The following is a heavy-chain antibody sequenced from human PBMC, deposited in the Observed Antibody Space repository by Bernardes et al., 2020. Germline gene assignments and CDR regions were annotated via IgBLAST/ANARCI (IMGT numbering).Heavy chain of an antibody. CDR2: ISGSGDIT. J-gene: IGHJ4*02. CDR3: AKGLTTRGSFYFDY. Sequence: GGSLRLSCAASGFTFSDYAMGWVRQAPGKGLEWVSGISGSGDITFYADSVKGRFTISRDNSKNTLYVQVNSLRAEDTAVYYCAKGLTTRGSFYFDYWGQGTLVTVSS. V-gene: IGHV3-23*01. CDR1: GFTFSDYA. D-gene: IGHD4-17*01.